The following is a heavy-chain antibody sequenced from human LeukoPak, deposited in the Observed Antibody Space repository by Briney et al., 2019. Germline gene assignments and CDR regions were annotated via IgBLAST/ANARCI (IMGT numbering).Heavy chain of an antibody. Sequence: PGGSLRLSCAASGFTFSSYGMHWVRQAPGKGLEWVAVVSYDGSNKYYADSVKGRFTISRDNAKNSLYLQMNSLRAEDTAVYYCARDRAAIFAFDIWGQGTMVTVSS. CDR3: ARDRAAIFAFDI. D-gene: IGHD2-2*01. V-gene: IGHV3-30*03. J-gene: IGHJ3*02. CDR1: GFTFSSYG. CDR2: VSYDGSNK.